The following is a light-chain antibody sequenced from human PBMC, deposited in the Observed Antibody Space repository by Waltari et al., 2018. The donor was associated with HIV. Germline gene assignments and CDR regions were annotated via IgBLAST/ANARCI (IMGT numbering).Light chain of an antibody. CDR2: SNN. V-gene: IGLV1-44*01. CDR3: AAWDDSLNGPV. CDR1: RSNIGSNR. J-gene: IGLJ2*01. Sequence: QSVLTQSPSASGTPGQRVIISCSGSRSNIGSNRVNWYQQLPGTAPKLLIYSNNERPSGVPDRFSGSKSGTSASLAISGLQSEDEADYHCAAWDDSLNGPVFGGGTKLTVL.